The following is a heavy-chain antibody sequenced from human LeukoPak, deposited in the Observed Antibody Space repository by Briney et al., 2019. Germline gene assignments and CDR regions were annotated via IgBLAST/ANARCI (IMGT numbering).Heavy chain of an antibody. CDR3: ASGATYCSSTSCSLRDYFDY. CDR2: ISAYNGNT. D-gene: IGHD2-2*01. Sequence: ASLKVSCKASGYTFTSYGISWLRQAPGQGLEWMGWISAYNGNTNYAQKLQGRVTMTTDTSTSTAYMELRSLRSDDTAVYYCASGATYCSSTSCSLRDYFDYWGQGTLVTVSS. J-gene: IGHJ4*02. V-gene: IGHV1-18*01. CDR1: GYTFTSYG.